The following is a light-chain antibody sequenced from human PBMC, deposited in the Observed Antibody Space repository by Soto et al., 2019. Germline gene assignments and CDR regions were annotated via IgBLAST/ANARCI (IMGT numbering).Light chain of an antibody. CDR2: DVT. J-gene: IGLJ1*01. Sequence: QSVLTKPASVNGAPGQSITISCTGTSSDVGGYNSVSWYQQHPGKAPKLILYDVTDRPSGVSYRFSGSKSGNTASLTISGLQAADEADYFCSSFTSSMTNVFGSGTKVTVL. V-gene: IGLV2-14*01. CDR1: SSDVGGYNS. CDR3: SSFTSSMTNV.